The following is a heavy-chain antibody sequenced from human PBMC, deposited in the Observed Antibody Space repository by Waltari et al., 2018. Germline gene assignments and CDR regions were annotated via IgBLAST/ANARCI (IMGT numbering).Heavy chain of an antibody. CDR1: EFTFSSYA. CDR3: ASYAVP. CDR2: ISYDGSNK. V-gene: IGHV3-30-3*01. Sequence: QVQLVEGGGGVVQPGRSLRLSWGASEFTFSSYAMHWVRQAPGKGLEWVAVISYDGSNKYYADSVKGRFTISRDNSKNTLYLQMNSLRAEDTAVYYCASYAVPWGQGTLVTVSS. D-gene: IGHD2-2*01. J-gene: IGHJ5*02.